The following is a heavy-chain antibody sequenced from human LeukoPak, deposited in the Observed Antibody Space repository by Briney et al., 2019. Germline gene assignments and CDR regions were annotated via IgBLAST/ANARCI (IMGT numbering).Heavy chain of an antibody. CDR1: GFTFSSYA. Sequence: GGSLRLSCAASGFTFSSYAMSWVRQVPGKGLEWVSSISGSGGSTYYADSVKGRFTISRDNSKNTLYLQMNSLRAEDTAVYYCAKDGDIVVVVAAHFDYWGPGTLVTVSS. J-gene: IGHJ4*02. CDR2: ISGSGGST. CDR3: AKDGDIVVVVAAHFDY. D-gene: IGHD2-15*01. V-gene: IGHV3-23*01.